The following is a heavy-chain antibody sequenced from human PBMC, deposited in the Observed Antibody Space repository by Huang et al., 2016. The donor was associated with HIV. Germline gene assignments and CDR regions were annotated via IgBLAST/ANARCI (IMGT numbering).Heavy chain of an antibody. D-gene: IGHD3-10*01. V-gene: IGHV3-7*01. CDR2: KKQDGSKK. CDR1: GFIFSRYW. CDR3: AKKGVSRSAVEH. J-gene: IGHJ5*02. Sequence: EVQLVESGGGLVQPGGSLRLSCAASGFIFSRYWMAWVRQAPGKGLGWVANKKQDGSKKYYVDSVKGRFTISRDNVKNSLYLQMNSLRAEDMAVYYCAKKGVSRSAVEHWGQGTQVTVSS.